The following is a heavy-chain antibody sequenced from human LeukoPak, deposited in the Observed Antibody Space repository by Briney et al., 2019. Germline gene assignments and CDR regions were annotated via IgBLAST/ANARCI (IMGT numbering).Heavy chain of an antibody. J-gene: IGHJ4*02. Sequence: SETLSLTCTVSGGSISSSSYYWGWIRQPPGKGLEWIGSIYYSGSTYYNPSLKSRVTISVDTSKNQFSLKLSSVTAADTAVYYCASTSSEPLCYFDYWGQGTLVTVSS. D-gene: IGHD6-19*01. CDR3: ASTSSEPLCYFDY. CDR2: IYYSGST. CDR1: GGSISSSSYY. V-gene: IGHV4-39*01.